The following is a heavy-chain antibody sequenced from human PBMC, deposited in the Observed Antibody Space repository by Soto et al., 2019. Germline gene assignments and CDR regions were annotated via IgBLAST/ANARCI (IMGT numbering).Heavy chain of an antibody. CDR2: IYYSGST. D-gene: IGHD5-12*01. CDR3: ARDYSGYVNNWFDP. CDR1: GGSISSSSYY. V-gene: IGHV4-39*07. Sequence: PSETLSLTCTVSGGSISSSSYYWGWIRQPPGKGLEWIGNIYYSGSTNYNPSLKSRVTISVDTSKNQFSLKLSSVTAADTAVYYCARDYSGYVNNWFDPRGQGTLVTVSS. J-gene: IGHJ5*02.